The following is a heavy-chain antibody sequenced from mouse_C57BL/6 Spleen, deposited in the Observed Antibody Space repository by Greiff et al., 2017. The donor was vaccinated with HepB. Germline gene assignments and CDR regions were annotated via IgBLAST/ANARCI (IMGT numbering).Heavy chain of an antibody. V-gene: IGHV1-50*01. Sequence: VQLQQPGAELVKPGASVKLSCKASGYTFTSYWMQWVKQRPGQGLEWIGEIAPSDSYTTYNKKFKGKATLTVDTSSSTAYMKLSSLTSEDSAVYYCARRWYGAMDYWGQGTSVTVSS. D-gene: IGHD2-1*01. J-gene: IGHJ4*01. CDR2: IAPSDSYT. CDR1: GYTFTSYW. CDR3: ARRWYGAMDY.